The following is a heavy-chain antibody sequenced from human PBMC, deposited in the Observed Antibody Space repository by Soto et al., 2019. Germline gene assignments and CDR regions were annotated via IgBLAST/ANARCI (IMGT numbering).Heavy chain of an antibody. CDR1: GGTFSSYA. CDR2: IIPIFGTA. D-gene: IGHD3-22*01. V-gene: IGHV1-69*01. CDR3: ARGLISSGYYYESSAFDY. Sequence: QVQLVQSGAEVKKPGSSVKVSCKASGGTFSSYAISWVRQAPGQGLEWMGGIIPIFGTANYAQKFQGRVTFTADESTSTAYMELSSLRSEDTAVYYCARGLISSGYYYESSAFDYWGQGTLVTVSS. J-gene: IGHJ4*02.